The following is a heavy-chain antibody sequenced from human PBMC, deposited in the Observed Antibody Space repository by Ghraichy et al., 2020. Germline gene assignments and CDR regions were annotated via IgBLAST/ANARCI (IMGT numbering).Heavy chain of an antibody. CDR1: GFTFSSYE. V-gene: IGHV3-48*03. J-gene: IGHJ4*02. CDR2: ISSSGSTI. D-gene: IGHD6-13*01. Sequence: GESLNISCAASGFTFSSYEMNWVRQAPGKGLEWVSYISSSGSTIYYADSVKGRFTISRDNAKNSLYLQMNSLRAEDTAVYYCALIYQYSSSWSNMFDYWGQGTLVTVSS. CDR3: ALIYQYSSSWSNMFDY.